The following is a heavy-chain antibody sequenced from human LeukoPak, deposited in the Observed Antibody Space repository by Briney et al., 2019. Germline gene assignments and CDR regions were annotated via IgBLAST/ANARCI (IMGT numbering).Heavy chain of an antibody. CDR2: ISGSGTT. J-gene: IGHJ4*02. V-gene: IGHV4-4*07. CDR1: GDSMRSFY. Sequence: KSSETLSLTCTVSGDSMRSFYWNWIRQPAGKGLEWIGRISGSGTTNYNPSLKSRLTMSVDTSKNQFSLKLSSVTAADTAVYYCARVWSSGWFDYWGQGTLVTVSS. D-gene: IGHD6-19*01. CDR3: ARVWSSGWFDY.